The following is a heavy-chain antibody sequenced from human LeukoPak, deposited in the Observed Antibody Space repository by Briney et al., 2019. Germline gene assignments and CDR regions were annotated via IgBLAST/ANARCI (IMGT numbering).Heavy chain of an antibody. Sequence: GGSLRLSCEASGFTFRDFYMSWIRQAPGKGLEFLSYFGSSGSTKNYADSVKGRFTISRDNAKNSLYLQMDSLRAEDTAVYYCAKGDWADSWGQGTLVTVSS. CDR2: FGSSGSTK. CDR3: AKGDWADS. V-gene: IGHV3-11*01. CDR1: GFTFRDFY. J-gene: IGHJ4*02. D-gene: IGHD3-9*01.